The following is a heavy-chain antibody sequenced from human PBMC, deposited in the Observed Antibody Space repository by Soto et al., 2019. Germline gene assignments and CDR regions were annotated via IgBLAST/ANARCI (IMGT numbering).Heavy chain of an antibody. CDR1: GGSCSGYY. J-gene: IGHJ3*02. CDR2: INHSGST. CDR3: ARLLFVWEAFDI. D-gene: IGHD1-26*01. Sequence: QVQLQQWGAGLLKPSETLSLTCAVYGGSCSGYYWSWIRQPPGKGLEWMGEINHSGSTNYNPALKSRGTIPVDTTKNQFSLKLSSVTASDTAVYYCARLLFVWEAFDIWGQGTMVTVSS. V-gene: IGHV4-34*01.